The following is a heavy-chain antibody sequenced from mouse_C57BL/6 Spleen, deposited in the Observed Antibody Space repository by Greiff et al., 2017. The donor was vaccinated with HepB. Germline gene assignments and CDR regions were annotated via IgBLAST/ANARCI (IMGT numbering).Heavy chain of an antibody. V-gene: IGHV1-81*01. CDR3: ALYLNFDY. CDR2: IYPRSGNT. D-gene: IGHD5-1*01. CDR1: GYTFTSYG. Sequence: VQVVESGAELARPGASVKLSCKASGYTFTSYGISWVKQRTGQGLEWIGEIYPRSGNTYYNEKFKGKATLTADKSSSTAYMELRSLTSEDSAVYFCALYLNFDYWGQGTTLTVSS. J-gene: IGHJ2*01.